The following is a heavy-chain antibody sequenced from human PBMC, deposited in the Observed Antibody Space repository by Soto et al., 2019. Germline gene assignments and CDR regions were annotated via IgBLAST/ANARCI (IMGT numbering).Heavy chain of an antibody. V-gene: IGHV3-7*03. CDR1: GFTFSTYW. CDR2: IKQDGSEK. J-gene: IGHJ3*02. D-gene: IGHD1-26*01. CDR3: ARGGRRSGSYADAFDI. Sequence: LRLSCAASGFTFSTYWMSWVRQAPGKGLEWAANIKQDGSEKYYVDSVKGRFTISRDNAKNSLYLQMNSLRAEDTAVYYCARGGRRSGSYADAFDIWGQGTMVTVSS.